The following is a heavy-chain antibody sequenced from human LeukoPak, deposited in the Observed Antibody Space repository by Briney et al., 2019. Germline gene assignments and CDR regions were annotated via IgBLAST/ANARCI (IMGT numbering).Heavy chain of an antibody. CDR1: GFAFSSYV. D-gene: IGHD1-26*01. J-gene: IGHJ4*02. V-gene: IGHV3-33*01. CDR3: ARDRGSYFSFDY. Sequence: GESLKISCAASGFAFSSYVMHWVRQAPGKGLEWVAVIWDDGSNKYYADSVKGRFTISRDNSKNTLYLQMNSLRAEDTAVYYCARDRGSYFSFDYWGQGTLVTVSS. CDR2: IWDDGSNK.